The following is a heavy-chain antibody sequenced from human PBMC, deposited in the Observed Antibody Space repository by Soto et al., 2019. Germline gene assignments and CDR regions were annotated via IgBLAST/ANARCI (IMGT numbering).Heavy chain of an antibody. Sequence: QVQLQESGPGLVKPSETLSLTCTVSGASISRYYWSWIRQSPGKGLEWIGYMYYSGNANYNPSLSSRITISVDTSKNQFSLNLNSVTAADTAVYYCAREYPVHSAYFDYWGQGILVTVSS. CDR2: MYYSGNA. CDR3: AREYPVHSAYFDY. CDR1: GASISRYY. D-gene: IGHD1-26*01. V-gene: IGHV4-59*01. J-gene: IGHJ4*02.